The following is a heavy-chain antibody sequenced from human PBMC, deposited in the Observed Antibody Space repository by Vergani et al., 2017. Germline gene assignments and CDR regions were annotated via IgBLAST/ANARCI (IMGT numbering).Heavy chain of an antibody. CDR2: IYYSGST. D-gene: IGHD3-9*01. J-gene: IGHJ4*02. CDR3: ARRSGIVYDIFSGTQYFFDF. CDR1: GGSISSGGYY. Sequence: QVQLQESGPGLVKPSQTLSLTCTVSGGSISSGGYYWSWIRQHPGKDLEWIGYIYYSGSTYYNPSLKSRVTISVDTSKNQFSLKLSSVTAADTAVYYCARRSGIVYDIFSGTQYFFDFWGQGTLVTVSS. V-gene: IGHV4-31*03.